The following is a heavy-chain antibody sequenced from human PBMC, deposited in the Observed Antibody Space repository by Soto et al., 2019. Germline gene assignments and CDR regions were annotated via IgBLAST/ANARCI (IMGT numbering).Heavy chain of an antibody. CDR3: ARGGYYDSSGYYLWFDP. CDR2: IIPIFGTA. CDR1: GGTFSSYA. J-gene: IGHJ5*02. D-gene: IGHD3-22*01. Sequence: SVKVSCTASGGTFSSYAISWVRQAPGQGLEWMGGIIPIFGTANYAQKFQGRVTITADKSTSTAYMELSSLRSEDTAVYYCARGGYYDSSGYYLWFDPWGQGTLVTVSS. V-gene: IGHV1-69*06.